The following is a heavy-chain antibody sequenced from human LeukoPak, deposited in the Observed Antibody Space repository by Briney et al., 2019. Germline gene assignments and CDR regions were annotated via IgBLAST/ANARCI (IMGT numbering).Heavy chain of an antibody. D-gene: IGHD2-21*02. CDR1: GYTFTSYG. CDR2: VSAYNGST. Sequence: ASVNVSCKASGYTFTSYGISWVRQAPGQGLEWMGWVSAYNGSTNYAQKLQGRVTMTTDTSTSTAYMELRSLRSDDTAVYYCARVENIVVVTATYYFDYWGQGTLVTVSS. CDR3: ARVENIVVVTATYYFDY. J-gene: IGHJ4*02. V-gene: IGHV1-18*01.